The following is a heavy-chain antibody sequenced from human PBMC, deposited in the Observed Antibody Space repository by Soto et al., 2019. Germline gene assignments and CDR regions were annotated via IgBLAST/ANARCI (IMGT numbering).Heavy chain of an antibody. J-gene: IGHJ4*02. CDR2: IWYDGSNK. CDR3: AKDRYFRSAPLDS. V-gene: IGHV3-33*06. Sequence: QVQLVESGGGVVQPGRSLRLSCAASGFTFSSYGMHWVRQAPGKGLEWVAVIWYDGSNKYYADSVKGRFTISRDNSKNPLYLQMNSLRAGDTAMYYCAKDRYFRSAPLDSWGQGTLVTVSP. CDR1: GFTFSSYG. D-gene: IGHD3-9*01.